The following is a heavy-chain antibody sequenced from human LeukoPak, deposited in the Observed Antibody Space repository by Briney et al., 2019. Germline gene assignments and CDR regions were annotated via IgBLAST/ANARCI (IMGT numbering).Heavy chain of an antibody. CDR3: AGSTRGLLWFGEFQDAFDI. CDR2: ISSSSSTI. CDR1: GFTFSSYS. D-gene: IGHD3-10*01. Sequence: PGGSLRLSCAASGFTFSSYSMNWVRQAPGKGLGWVSYISSSSSTIYYADSVKGRFTISRDNAKNSLYLQMNSLRAEDTAVYYCAGSTRGLLWFGEFQDAFDIWGQGTMVTVSS. V-gene: IGHV3-48*01. J-gene: IGHJ3*02.